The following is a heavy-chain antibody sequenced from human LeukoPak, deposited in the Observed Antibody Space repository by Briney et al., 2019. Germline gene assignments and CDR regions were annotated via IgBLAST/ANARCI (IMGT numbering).Heavy chain of an antibody. CDR1: GGSISSYY. CDR2: IYYSGST. D-gene: IGHD3-3*01. Sequence: PSETLSLTCTVSGGSISSYYWSWIRQPPGKGLEWIGYIYYSGSTNYNPSLKSRVTISVDTSKNQFSLKLSSVTAADTAVYYCARAGPHDFWSGSKRSPDAYDIWGQGTMVTVSS. CDR3: ARAGPHDFWSGSKRSPDAYDI. J-gene: IGHJ3*02. V-gene: IGHV4-59*01.